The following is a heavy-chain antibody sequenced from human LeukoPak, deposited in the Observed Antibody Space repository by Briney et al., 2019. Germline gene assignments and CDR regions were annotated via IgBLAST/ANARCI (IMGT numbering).Heavy chain of an antibody. D-gene: IGHD4-23*01. CDR2: ISSSGTSI. CDR1: GFTFRTYS. V-gene: IGHV3-48*01. CDR3: ASGSVDYFDY. J-gene: IGHJ4*02. Sequence: PGGSLRLSCAASGFTFRTYSMNWVRQAPGKGLEWVSYISSSGTSIYYTDSVKGRFTISRDNAKNSLYLQMNSLRAEDTAVYYCASGSVDYFDYWGQGTLVTVSS.